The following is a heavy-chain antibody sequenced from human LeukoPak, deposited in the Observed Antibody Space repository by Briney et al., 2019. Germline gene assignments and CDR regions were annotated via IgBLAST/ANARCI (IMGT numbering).Heavy chain of an antibody. V-gene: IGHV3-21*01. J-gene: IGHJ4*02. CDR1: GFTFSSYA. Sequence: GGSLRLSCAASGFTFSSYAMSWVRQAPGKGLEWVSSISSSGNYIHYIDSVKGRSTISRDTANNSVDLEMHSLRAEDTAVYYCARGPYDHYDTTGSYSPLDNWGQGTLVTVSS. D-gene: IGHD3-22*01. CDR2: ISSSGNYI. CDR3: ARGPYDHYDTTGSYSPLDN.